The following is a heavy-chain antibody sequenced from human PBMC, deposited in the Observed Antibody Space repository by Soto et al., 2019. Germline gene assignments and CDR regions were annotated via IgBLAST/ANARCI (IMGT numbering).Heavy chain of an antibody. Sequence: GGSLRLSCAASGFTFSNAWMSWVRQAPGKGLEWVGRIKSKTDGGTTDYAAPVKGGFTISRDDSKNTLYLQMNSLKTEDTAVYYCATEVQLWPQGYFDYWGQGTLVTVSS. V-gene: IGHV3-15*01. CDR2: IKSKTDGGTT. CDR3: ATEVQLWPQGYFDY. D-gene: IGHD5-18*01. CDR1: GFTFSNAW. J-gene: IGHJ4*02.